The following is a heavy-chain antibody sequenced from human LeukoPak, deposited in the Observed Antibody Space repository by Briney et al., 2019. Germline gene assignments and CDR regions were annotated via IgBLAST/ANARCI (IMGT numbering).Heavy chain of an antibody. Sequence: GGSLRLSCAASGFTFNTYAMRWVRQAPGKGLEYVSGISYNGDSTYYANSVKGRFTISRDNSKNALYLQMDSLRAEDMAVYYCARSRYCSTITCYTSPTWFDPWGQGTLVTVSS. V-gene: IGHV3-64*01. D-gene: IGHD2-2*02. CDR3: ARSRYCSTITCYTSPTWFDP. CDR2: ISYNGDST. CDR1: GFTFNTYA. J-gene: IGHJ5*02.